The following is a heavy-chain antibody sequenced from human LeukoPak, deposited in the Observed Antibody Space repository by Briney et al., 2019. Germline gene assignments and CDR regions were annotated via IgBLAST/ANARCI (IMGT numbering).Heavy chain of an antibody. CDR1: GGTFSSYA. CDR2: IIPIFGTA. D-gene: IGHD3-3*01. J-gene: IGHJ6*03. CDR3: ARGRFLEWLLRHYYYMDV. Sequence: GSSVKVSCKASGGTFSSYAISWVRQAPGQGLEWMGGIIPIFGTANYAQKFQGRVTITTDESTSTAYMELSSLRSEDTAVSYCARGRFLEWLLRHYYYMDVWGKGTTVTVSS. V-gene: IGHV1-69*05.